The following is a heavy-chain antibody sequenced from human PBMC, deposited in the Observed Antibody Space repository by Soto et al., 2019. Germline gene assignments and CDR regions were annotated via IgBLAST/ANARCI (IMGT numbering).Heavy chain of an antibody. Sequence: QITLKESGPPLVKPTQTLTLTCTYSGFSLRTTGVGVGWIRQPPGKALEWLGIFYWDDDKRYSPSLKNRLTLTNDISKSQVVLILTNMDPVDTATYYCAHTWGLPFDYWGQGTLVIVSS. V-gene: IGHV2-5*02. CDR1: GFSLRTTGVG. D-gene: IGHD3-16*01. CDR3: AHTWGLPFDY. CDR2: FYWDDDK. J-gene: IGHJ4*02.